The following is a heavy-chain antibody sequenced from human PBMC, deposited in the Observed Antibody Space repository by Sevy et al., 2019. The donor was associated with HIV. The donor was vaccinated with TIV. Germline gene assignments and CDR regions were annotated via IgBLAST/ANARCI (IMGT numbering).Heavy chain of an antibody. Sequence: SETLSLTCTVSGGSISSHYWSWVRQPPGKRLEWIGHIHYRGRANYNPSLKNRVTISVDTSKIQYSLRLSSVTAADTAVYYCARYAILAGRSDVFDIWGQGTMVTVSS. J-gene: IGHJ3*02. CDR1: GGSISSHY. D-gene: IGHD3-9*01. V-gene: IGHV4-59*11. CDR2: IHYRGRA. CDR3: ARYAILAGRSDVFDI.